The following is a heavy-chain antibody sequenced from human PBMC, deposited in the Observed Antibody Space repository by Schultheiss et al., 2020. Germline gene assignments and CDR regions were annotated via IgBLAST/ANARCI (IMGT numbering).Heavy chain of an antibody. CDR2: IVVGSGNT. J-gene: IGHJ4*02. Sequence: SVKVSCKASGFTFTSSAMQWVRQARGQRLEWIGWIVVGSGNTNYAQKFQERVTITRDMSTSTAYMELSSLRSEDTAVYYCARADGGLYCSGGSCSFFDYWGQGTLVTVSS. V-gene: IGHV1-58*02. CDR3: ARADGGLYCSGGSCSFFDY. CDR1: GFTFTSSA. D-gene: IGHD2-15*01.